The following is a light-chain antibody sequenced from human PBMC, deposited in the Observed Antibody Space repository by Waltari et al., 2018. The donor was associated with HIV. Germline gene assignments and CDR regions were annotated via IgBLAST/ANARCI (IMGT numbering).Light chain of an antibody. J-gene: IGKJ2*01. CDR2: GAS. V-gene: IGKV3-20*01. CDR1: QGVSSSY. Sequence: VLTPSPGTMSLSPGERDTLSCRASQGVSSSYLAWYQQRPGQAPRLLIYGASSRAAGIPDRFTGSGSGTDFTLTISRLEPEDFAVYYCQHFDTSLPKYTFGQGTKLEIK. CDR3: QHFDTSLPKYT.